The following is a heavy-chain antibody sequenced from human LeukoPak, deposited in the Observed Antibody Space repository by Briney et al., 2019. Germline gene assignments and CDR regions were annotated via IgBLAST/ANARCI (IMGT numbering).Heavy chain of an antibody. CDR2: ISGRGGST. Sequence: GGSLRLSCAASGFTFSSYAMSWVRRAPGKGLEWVSAISGRGGSTYYADSVKGRFTISRDNSKNTLYLQMNSLRAEDTAVYYCAKSDGYSYGFLDYWGQGALVTVSS. CDR1: GFTFSSYA. D-gene: IGHD5-18*01. J-gene: IGHJ4*02. V-gene: IGHV3-23*01. CDR3: AKSDGYSYGFLDY.